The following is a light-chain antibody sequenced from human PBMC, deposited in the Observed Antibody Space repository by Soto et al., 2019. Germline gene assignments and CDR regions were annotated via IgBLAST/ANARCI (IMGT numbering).Light chain of an antibody. CDR2: DVS. Sequence: EIVLSQSPATLSLSKGERATLSCRASQSVSTNLAWYQQKPGQAPRLLIYDVSNRATDIPARFSGSGSGTDFTLTISSLEPEDLAVYYCQQRSNWPRTFGQGTKVDI. V-gene: IGKV3-11*01. CDR3: QQRSNWPRT. J-gene: IGKJ1*01. CDR1: QSVSTN.